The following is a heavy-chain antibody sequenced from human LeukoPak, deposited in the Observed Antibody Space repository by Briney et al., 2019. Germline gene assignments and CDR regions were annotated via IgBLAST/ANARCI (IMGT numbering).Heavy chain of an antibody. CDR2: IKVNGDDI. J-gene: IGHJ4*02. CDR1: GFNFRDDW. D-gene: IGHD1-7*01. CDR3: VRDAPGTTPFDH. V-gene: IGHV3-74*01. Sequence: PGGSLRLSCGASGFNFRDDWMHWVRQAPGKGLVWLSGIKVNGDDIGYADSVRGRSTISRDNDKNTLYLQMRSLRAEDTAVYYCVRDAPGTTPFDHWGQGTLVTVSS.